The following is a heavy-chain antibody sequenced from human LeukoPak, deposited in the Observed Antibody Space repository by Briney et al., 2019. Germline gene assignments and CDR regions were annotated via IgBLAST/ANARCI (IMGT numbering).Heavy chain of an antibody. V-gene: IGHV4-38-2*02. J-gene: IGHJ4*01. CDR3: ARLKLYFEFSTGNHYYFDS. CDR2: IYPSGST. Sequence: SETLSLTCTVSGYSLRNSYSWGWIRQPPGKGLEWIGSIYPSGSTYYNPSLKSRLTLSMDTSMNQFSLKWSSVTSADTAVYYCARLKLYFEFSTGNHYYFDSWGQGTLVIVSS. CDR1: GYSLRNSYS. D-gene: IGHD3-3*01.